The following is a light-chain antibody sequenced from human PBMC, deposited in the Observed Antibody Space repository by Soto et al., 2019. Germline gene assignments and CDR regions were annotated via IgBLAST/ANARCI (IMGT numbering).Light chain of an antibody. J-gene: IGLJ1*01. CDR2: DVN. V-gene: IGLV2-14*03. CDR1: SSDVGGYDF. CDR3: SSYTTSNTEI. Sequence: HSALTQPASVSGSPGQSITISCTGTSSDVGGYDFVSWYQQHPGKAPKLIIYDVNNRPSGVSNRFSGSKSGNTASLTISGLQADDEADYYCSSYTTSNTEIFGTGTKVTVL.